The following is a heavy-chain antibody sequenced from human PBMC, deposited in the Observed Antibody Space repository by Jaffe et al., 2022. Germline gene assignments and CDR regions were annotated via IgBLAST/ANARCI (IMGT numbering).Heavy chain of an antibody. Sequence: QLQLQESGPGLVKPSETLSLTCTVSGGSISSSSYYWGWIRQPPGKGLEWIGSIYYSGSTYYNPSLKSRVTISVDTSKNQFSLKLSSVTAADTAVYYCARHRGLGDYDFWSGYYNNWFDPWGQGTLVTVSS. J-gene: IGHJ5*02. CDR1: GGSISSSSYY. V-gene: IGHV4-39*01. CDR2: IYYSGST. CDR3: ARHRGLGDYDFWSGYYNNWFDP. D-gene: IGHD3-3*01.